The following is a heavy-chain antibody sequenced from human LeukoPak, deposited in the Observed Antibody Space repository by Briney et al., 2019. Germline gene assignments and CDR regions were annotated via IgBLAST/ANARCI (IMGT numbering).Heavy chain of an antibody. CDR3: AREAGCSSTSCHNDY. CDR2: INPITGDT. V-gene: IGHV1-2*02. Sequence: GASVKVSCKASGYTFTDYFIHWVRQAPGYGLEWVGWINPITGDTNYAQKFQGRVTVTRDTSIRTAYMEVSRLRFDDSALYFCAREAGCSSTSCHNDYWGQGTLVTVSS. CDR1: GYTFTDYF. J-gene: IGHJ4*02. D-gene: IGHD2-2*02.